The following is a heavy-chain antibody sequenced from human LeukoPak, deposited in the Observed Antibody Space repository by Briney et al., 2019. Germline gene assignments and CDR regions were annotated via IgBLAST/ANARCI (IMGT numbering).Heavy chain of an antibody. CDR3: ASTHYDFWSGDYYYYYYMDV. D-gene: IGHD3-3*01. J-gene: IGHJ6*03. CDR1: GYTFTGYY. V-gene: IGHV1-18*04. Sequence: GAAVKVSCKASGYTFTGYYMHWVRQAPGQGLEWMGWISAYNGNTNYAQKLQGRVTMTTDTSTSTAYMELRSLRSDDTAVYYCASTHYDFWSGDYYYYYYMDVWGKGTTVTVSS. CDR2: ISAYNGNT.